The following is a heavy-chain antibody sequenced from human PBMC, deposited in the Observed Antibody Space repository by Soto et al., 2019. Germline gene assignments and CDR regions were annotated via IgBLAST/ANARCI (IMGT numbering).Heavy chain of an antibody. CDR1: GGSVSSGSYY. CDR3: ASVTRTCISTSCYRYYYGMDV. V-gene: IGHV4-61*01. D-gene: IGHD2-2*02. CDR2: IYYSGST. Sequence: SETLSLTCTVSGGSVSSGSYYWSWIRQPPGKGLEWIGYIYYSGSTNYNTSLKSRVTISVDTSKNHFSLKLSSVTAADTAVYYCASVTRTCISTSCYRYYYGMDVWGQGTTVTVSS. J-gene: IGHJ6*02.